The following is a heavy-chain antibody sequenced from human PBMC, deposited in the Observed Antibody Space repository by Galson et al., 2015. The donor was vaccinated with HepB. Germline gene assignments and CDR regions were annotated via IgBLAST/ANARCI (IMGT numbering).Heavy chain of an antibody. CDR2: IYYSGGT. J-gene: IGHJ3*02. D-gene: IGHD6-19*01. CDR1: GGSISSYY. Sequence: ETLSLTCTVAGGSISSYYWSWIRQPPGKGLGWIGYIYYSGGTNYNPSLKSRVTISVDTSKNQFSLELSSVTSADTAVYYCARRLPLSSGWHRAFDIRGQGTMVTVSS. V-gene: IGHV4-59*08. CDR3: ARRLPLSSGWHRAFDI.